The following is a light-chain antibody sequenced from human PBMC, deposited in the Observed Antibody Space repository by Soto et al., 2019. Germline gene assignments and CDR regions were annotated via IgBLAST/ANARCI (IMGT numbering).Light chain of an antibody. CDR3: QEYNSYTGT. J-gene: IGKJ1*01. Sequence: DIQMTQSPSTLSASVGDRVTITCRASRSVDLWLAWCQQKPGKAPKLLIYDASSLQSGVPSRFSGSGSGTEFTLTISSLQPDDFGTYYCQEYNSYTGTFGPGTKVDIK. CDR2: DAS. CDR1: RSVDLW. V-gene: IGKV1-5*01.